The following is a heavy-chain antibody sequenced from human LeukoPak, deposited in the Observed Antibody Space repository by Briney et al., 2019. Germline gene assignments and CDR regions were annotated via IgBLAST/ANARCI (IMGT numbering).Heavy chain of an antibody. CDR3: AKDYYYSSGCHGSAGYFDY. V-gene: IGHV3-33*06. D-gene: IGHD3-22*01. Sequence: GGSLRLSCAASGFTFSSYGMHWVRQAPGKGLEWVAVIWYDGSNKNYADSVKGRFTISRDNSKNTLYLQMNSLRAEDTAVYYSAKDYYYSSGCHGSAGYFDYWGQGTLVTVSS. CDR1: GFTFSSYG. J-gene: IGHJ4*02. CDR2: IWYDGSNK.